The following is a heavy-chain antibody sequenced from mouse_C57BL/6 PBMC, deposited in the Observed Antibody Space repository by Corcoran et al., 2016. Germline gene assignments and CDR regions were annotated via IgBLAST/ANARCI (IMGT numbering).Heavy chain of an antibody. CDR1: GYTFTGYW. Sequence: QVQLQQSGAELMKPGASVKLSCKATGYTFTGYWIEWVKQRPGHGLELIGEILPGSGSTNYNEKFKGKATFTADTSSNTAYMQLSSLTTEDSAISYCARAITTVVATGYFDVWGTGTTVTVSS. CDR2: ILPGSGST. D-gene: IGHD1-1*01. CDR3: ARAITTVVATGYFDV. J-gene: IGHJ1*03. V-gene: IGHV1-9*01.